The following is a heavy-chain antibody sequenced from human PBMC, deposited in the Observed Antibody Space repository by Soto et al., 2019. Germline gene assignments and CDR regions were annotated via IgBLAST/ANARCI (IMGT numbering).Heavy chain of an antibody. V-gene: IGHV3-30*03. CDR3: ARDRFASSWSYFDY. CDR1: GFIFSNYA. CDR2: VSYDGSNK. D-gene: IGHD6-13*01. J-gene: IGHJ4*02. Sequence: GESLKISCAASGFIFSNYAMHWVRRAPGKGLEWVGLVSYDGSNKYYADSMKGRFTISRDNAKNTLFLQMNSLRPEDTAVYHCARDRFASSWSYFDYWGQGTPVTVSS.